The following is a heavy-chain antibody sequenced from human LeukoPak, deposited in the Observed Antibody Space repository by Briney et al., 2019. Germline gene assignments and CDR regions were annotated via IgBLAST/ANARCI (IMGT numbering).Heavy chain of an antibody. D-gene: IGHD3-22*01. V-gene: IGHV4-39*07. CDR2: IYYSGST. CDR3: ASWSDFRVYDSIL. J-gene: IGHJ4*02. CDR1: GGSISSSSYY. Sequence: SETLSLTCTVSGGSISSSSYYWGWIRQPPGKGLEWIGSIYYSGSTYYNPSLKSRVTISVDRSKNQFSLKLSSVTAADTAVYYCASWSDFRVYDSILWGQGTLVTVSS.